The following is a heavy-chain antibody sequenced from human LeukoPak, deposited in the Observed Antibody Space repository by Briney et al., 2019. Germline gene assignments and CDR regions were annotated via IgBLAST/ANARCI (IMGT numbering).Heavy chain of an antibody. J-gene: IGHJ6*03. CDR1: GGSISSYY. V-gene: IGHV4-59*01. Sequence: SETLSLTCTVSGGSISSYYWSWIRQPPGKGLEWIGYIYYSGSTNYNPSLKSRVTISVDTSKNQFSLKLSSVTAADTAVYYCARLIRRGAIITMVRGVIFGYYMDVWGKGTTVTISS. CDR2: IYYSGST. D-gene: IGHD3-10*01. CDR3: ARLIRRGAIITMVRGVIFGYYMDV.